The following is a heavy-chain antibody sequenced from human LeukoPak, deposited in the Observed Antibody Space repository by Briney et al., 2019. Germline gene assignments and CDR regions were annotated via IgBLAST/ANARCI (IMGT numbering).Heavy chain of an antibody. CDR2: IIPIFGTA. J-gene: IGHJ4*02. Sequence: ASVKVSCKASGGTFSSYAISWVRQAPGQGLEWMGGIIPIFGTANYAQKFQGRVTITADKSTSTAYMELSSLRSEDTAVYYCASCERHAAAGFDYWGQGTLVTVSS. CDR3: ASCERHAAAGFDY. V-gene: IGHV1-69*06. CDR1: GGTFSSYA. D-gene: IGHD6-13*01.